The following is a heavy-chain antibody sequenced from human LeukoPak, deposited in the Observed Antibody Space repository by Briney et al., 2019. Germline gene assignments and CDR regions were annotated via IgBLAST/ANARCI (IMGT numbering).Heavy chain of an antibody. Sequence: GGSLRLSCAASGFTFSSYWMSWVRQAPGKGLEWVANIKQDGSEKYYVDSVKGRFTISRDNAKNSLYLQMNSLRAEDTAVYYCARDRRHSSSWYFDYWGQGTLVTVSS. J-gene: IGHJ4*02. D-gene: IGHD6-13*01. CDR3: ARDRRHSSSWYFDY. CDR1: GFTFSSYW. CDR2: IKQDGSEK. V-gene: IGHV3-7*01.